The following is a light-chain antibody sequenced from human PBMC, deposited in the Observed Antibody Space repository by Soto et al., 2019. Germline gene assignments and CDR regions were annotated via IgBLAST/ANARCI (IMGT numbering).Light chain of an antibody. CDR2: GAS. CDR3: QQYGSSPLYP. V-gene: IGKV3-20*01. CDR1: QSVSSSY. J-gene: IGKJ2*01. Sequence: EIVLTQSPGTLSLSPGERATLSCRASQSVSSSYLAWYQQKPGQAPRLLIYGASSRPTGVPDRFSGSGSGTDFTLTISRLEPEDFAVYYCQQYGSSPLYPFGQGTKLEIK.